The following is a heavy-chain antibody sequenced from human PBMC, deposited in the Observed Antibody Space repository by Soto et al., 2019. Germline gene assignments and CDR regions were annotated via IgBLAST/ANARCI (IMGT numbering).Heavy chain of an antibody. V-gene: IGHV1-18*04. CDR3: ARDVSPYYYDSSGYDY. D-gene: IGHD3-22*01. CDR2: ISAYNGNT. Sequence: QVQLVQSGAEVKKPGASVKVSCKASGYTFTSYGISWVRQAPGQRLEWMGWISAYNGNTNYAQKLQGRVTMTTDTSTSTAYMELRSLRSDDTAVYYCARDVSPYYYDSSGYDYWGQGTLVTVSS. CDR1: GYTFTSYG. J-gene: IGHJ4*02.